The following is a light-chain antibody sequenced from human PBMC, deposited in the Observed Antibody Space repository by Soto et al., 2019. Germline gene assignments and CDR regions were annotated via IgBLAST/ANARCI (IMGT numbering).Light chain of an antibody. Sequence: EIVLTQSPGTLSLSPGERATLSCRASQSVSSSYLAWYQQRPGQAPRLLIYDASRRATGIPDRFSGAGSGTDFTLTISRLEPEDFALYYCQQHDILPITFGQGTRLEIK. CDR3: QQHDILPIT. CDR1: QSVSSSY. J-gene: IGKJ5*01. V-gene: IGKV3-20*01. CDR2: DAS.